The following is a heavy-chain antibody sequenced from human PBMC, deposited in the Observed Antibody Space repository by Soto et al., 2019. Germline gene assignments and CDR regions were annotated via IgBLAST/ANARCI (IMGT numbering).Heavy chain of an antibody. Sequence: QVQLVESGGGVVQPGRSLRLSCAASGFTFSSYAMHWVRQAPGKGLEWVAVISYDGSNKYYADSVKGRFTISRDNSKNTLYLQMNSLRGEDTAVYYCARDSGSSTPPRGYFDYWGQGTLVTVSA. D-gene: IGHD1-26*01. CDR2: ISYDGSNK. CDR3: ARDSGSSTPPRGYFDY. CDR1: GFTFSSYA. J-gene: IGHJ4*02. V-gene: IGHV3-30-3*01.